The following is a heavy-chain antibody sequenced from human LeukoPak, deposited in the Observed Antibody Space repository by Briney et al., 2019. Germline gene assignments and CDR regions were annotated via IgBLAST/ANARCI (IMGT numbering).Heavy chain of an antibody. J-gene: IGHJ6*03. V-gene: IGHV3-21*01. CDR2: ISSSSSYI. D-gene: IGHD5-18*01. CDR3: ARDGRIQLWSQDYYYYYMDV. CDR1: GFTFSSHS. Sequence: GGSLRLSCAASGFTFSSHSMNWVRQAPGKGLEWVSSISSSSSYIYYADSVKGRFTISRDNAKNSLYLQMNSLRAEDTAVYYCARDGRIQLWSQDYYYYYMDVWGKGTTVTVSS.